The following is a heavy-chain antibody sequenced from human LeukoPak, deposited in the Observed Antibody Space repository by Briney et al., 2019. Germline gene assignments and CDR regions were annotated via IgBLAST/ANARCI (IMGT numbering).Heavy chain of an antibody. Sequence: PGGSLRLSCAVSGFIFSNYAMNWVRQAPGKGLEWVSGISGGGGSTYYADSVKGRFTISRDNSENTLYLQMNSLRAEDTAIYHCARGGRYCTTTNCYIGKWGQGTLVTVSS. J-gene: IGHJ4*02. D-gene: IGHD2-2*02. V-gene: IGHV3-23*01. CDR2: ISGGGGST. CDR3: ARGGRYCTTTNCYIGK. CDR1: GFIFSNYA.